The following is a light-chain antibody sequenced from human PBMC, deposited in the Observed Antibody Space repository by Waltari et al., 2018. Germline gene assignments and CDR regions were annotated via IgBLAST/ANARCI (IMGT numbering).Light chain of an antibody. Sequence: QSALTQPASVSGSPGQSITISCTGTSSDVGGSNYVSWYQQHPGIAPKLMIYDVSNGPSGGSNRCSGSKSGNTASLTISGLQTEDEADYYCSSYTSSSTWVFGGGTRLTVL. V-gene: IGLV2-14*03. J-gene: IGLJ3*02. CDR2: DVS. CDR3: SSYTSSSTWV. CDR1: SSDVGGSNY.